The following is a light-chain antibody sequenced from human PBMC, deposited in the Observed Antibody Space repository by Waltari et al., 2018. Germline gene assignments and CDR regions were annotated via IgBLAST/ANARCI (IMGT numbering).Light chain of an antibody. J-gene: IGLJ1*01. CDR2: DVN. Sequence: QSALTQPASVSGSPGQSLTIPCTGTSSDVGGYNYVAWYQHHPGKAPKLMIYDVNKRPSGVSDRFSGSKSGNTASLTISGLQTEDEADYYCTSYTSSSTYVFGIGTKVTVL. CDR1: SSDVGGYNY. CDR3: TSYTSSSTYV. V-gene: IGLV2-14*03.